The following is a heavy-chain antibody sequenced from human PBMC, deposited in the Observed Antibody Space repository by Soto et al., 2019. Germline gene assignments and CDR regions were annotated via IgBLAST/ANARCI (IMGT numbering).Heavy chain of an antibody. V-gene: IGHV3-72*01. CDR2: SANKANSYTT. Sequence: EVQLVESGGGLVQPGGSLRLSCVASGFTFSDQYIDWVRQAPGKGLAWVGRSANKANSYTTEYAASVQGRFTISRDDSKNSLYLQMNSLKTEDTAVYSCTRGYSGVSIYAFDVWGQGTMVTVSS. D-gene: IGHD6-19*01. CDR1: GFTFSDQY. J-gene: IGHJ3*01. CDR3: TRGYSGVSIYAFDV.